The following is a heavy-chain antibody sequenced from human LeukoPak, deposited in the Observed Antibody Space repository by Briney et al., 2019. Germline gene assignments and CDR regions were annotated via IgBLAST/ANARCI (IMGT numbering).Heavy chain of an antibody. CDR2: IIPIFGTA. CDR1: GGTFSSYA. Sequence: GSSVKVSCKASGGTFSSYAISWVRQAPGQGLEWMGRIIPIFGTANYAQKFQGRVTITTDESTSTAYMELSSLRSEDTAVYYCARVQRRCSSTSCYRAAWFDPWGQGTLVTVSS. J-gene: IGHJ5*02. D-gene: IGHD2-2*02. CDR3: ARVQRRCSSTSCYRAAWFDP. V-gene: IGHV1-69*05.